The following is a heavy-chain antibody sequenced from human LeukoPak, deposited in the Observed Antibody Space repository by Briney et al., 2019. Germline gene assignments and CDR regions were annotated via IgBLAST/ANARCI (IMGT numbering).Heavy chain of an antibody. Sequence: GMXLRLSCTASGFTFSDYGMHWVRQAPGKGLEWVAVIWYDGKNKYYADSVKGRFTISTDNSKNPMYLQLNSLRVHDTAVYYCAKPDVNFWTGFDYWGQGTLVTVSS. CDR2: IWYDGKNK. J-gene: IGHJ4*02. D-gene: IGHD3/OR15-3a*01. CDR1: GFTFSDYG. V-gene: IGHV3-33*06. CDR3: AKPDVNFWTGFDY.